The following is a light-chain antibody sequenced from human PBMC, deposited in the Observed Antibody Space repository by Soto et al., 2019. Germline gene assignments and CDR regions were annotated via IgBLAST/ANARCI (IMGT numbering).Light chain of an antibody. CDR3: RSYAGSHNLGV. J-gene: IGLJ2*01. Sequence: QSVLTQPPSASGSPGQSVTISCTGTSSDVGGYNYVSWYQQHPGKAPKLMIYEVSKRPSGVPDRFSGSKSGNTASLTVSGLHAEDEAAYYCRSYAGSHNLGVFGGGTKLTVL. CDR2: EVS. V-gene: IGLV2-8*01. CDR1: SSDVGGYNY.